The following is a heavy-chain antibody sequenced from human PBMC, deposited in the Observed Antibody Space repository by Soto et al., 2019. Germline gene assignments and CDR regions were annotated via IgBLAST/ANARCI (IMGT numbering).Heavy chain of an antibody. CDR3: ASPQGSGDYRRAIFDY. J-gene: IGHJ4*02. V-gene: IGHV3-74*01. CDR1: GFTFSSYW. Sequence: EVQLVESGGGLVQPGGSLRLSCAASGFTFSSYWMHWVRQAPGKGLVWVSRINSDGSSTSYADSVKGRFTISRDNAKNTLYLQMNSLRAEDTAVYYCASPQGSGDYRRAIFDYWGQGTLVTVSS. D-gene: IGHD4-17*01. CDR2: INSDGSST.